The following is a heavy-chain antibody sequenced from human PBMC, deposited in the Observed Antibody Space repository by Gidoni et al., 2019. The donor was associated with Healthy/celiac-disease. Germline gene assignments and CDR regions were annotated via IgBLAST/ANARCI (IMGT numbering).Heavy chain of an antibody. CDR3: ARMKRPHLPGPILPHYFDY. CDR1: GGSFSGYY. V-gene: IGHV4-34*01. Sequence: QVQLQQWGAGLLKPSETLSLTCAVYGGSFSGYYWSWVRQPPGKGLEWIGEINHSGSTNYNPSLKSRVTISVDTSKNQFSLKLSSVTAADTAVYYCARMKRPHLPGPILPHYFDYWGQGTLVTVSS. D-gene: IGHD2-2*01. J-gene: IGHJ4*02. CDR2: INHSGST.